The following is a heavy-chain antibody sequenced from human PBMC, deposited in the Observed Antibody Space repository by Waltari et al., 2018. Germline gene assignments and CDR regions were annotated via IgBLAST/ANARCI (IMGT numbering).Heavy chain of an antibody. CDR1: GFTFSSYA. J-gene: IGHJ4*02. CDR3: AKTRDGYNWDDY. V-gene: IGHV3-23*03. CDR2: IYSGGST. D-gene: IGHD5-12*01. Sequence: EVQLLESGGGLVQPGGSLRLSCAASGFTFSSYAMGWVRQAPGKGLEWVSVIYSGGSTYYADSVKGRFTISRDNSKNTLYLQMNSLRAEDTAVYYCAKTRDGYNWDDYWGQGTLVTVSS.